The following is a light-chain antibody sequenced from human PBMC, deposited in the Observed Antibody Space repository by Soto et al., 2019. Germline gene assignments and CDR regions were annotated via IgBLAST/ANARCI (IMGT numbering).Light chain of an antibody. J-gene: IGLJ1*01. V-gene: IGLV2-23*01. CDR3: CSYASSSTPFV. Sequence: QSALTQPASVSGSPGQSITISCTGTSSDVGSYNLVSWYQQHPGKAPKLMIFEGSKRPSGLSNRFSGSKSGNTASLTISGLQAEDEAEYYCCSYASSSTPFVFGTGTKVTVL. CDR1: SSDVGSYNL. CDR2: EGS.